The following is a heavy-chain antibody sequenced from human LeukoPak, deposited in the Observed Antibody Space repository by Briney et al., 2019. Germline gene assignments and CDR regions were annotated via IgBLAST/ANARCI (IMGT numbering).Heavy chain of an antibody. CDR1: GFTFDDYA. CDR3: AKDIGAIYDSSGYYDY. Sequence: GGSLRLSCAASGFTFDDYAMHWVRQAPGKGLEWVSGISWNSGSIGYADSVKGRFTISRDNAKNSLYLQMNSLRAEDMALYYCAKDIGAIYDSSGYYDYWGQGTLVTVSS. CDR2: ISWNSGSI. V-gene: IGHV3-9*03. D-gene: IGHD3-22*01. J-gene: IGHJ4*02.